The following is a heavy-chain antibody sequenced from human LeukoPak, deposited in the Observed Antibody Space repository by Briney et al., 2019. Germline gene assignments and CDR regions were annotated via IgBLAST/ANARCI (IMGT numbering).Heavy chain of an antibody. CDR2: IYYSGST. CDR3: ATTTIRLGY. Sequence: SETLSLTCTVSGGSFSSYYWTWLRQPPGKGLEWIGYIYYSGSTDYNPSLKSRVTISVDTSKNQFSLKLSSVTAADTAVYYCATTTIRLGYWGQGTLVTVSS. V-gene: IGHV4-59*12. D-gene: IGHD1-26*01. J-gene: IGHJ4*02. CDR1: GGSFSSYY.